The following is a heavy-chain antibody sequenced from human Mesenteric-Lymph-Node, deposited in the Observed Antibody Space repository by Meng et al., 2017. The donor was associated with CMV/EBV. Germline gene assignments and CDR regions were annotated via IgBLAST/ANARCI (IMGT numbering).Heavy chain of an antibody. V-gene: IGHV4-34*01. CDR2: INHSGVP. CDR3: ARGSDIPVNNY. J-gene: IGHJ4*02. D-gene: IGHD2-15*01. Sequence: QVQLQQWGAGLVKPSETLSLTCAVYGGSFSGYYWSWIRQPPGKGLEWIGEINHSGVPNYNPSLKSRVTISRDRSKNQFSLKLSSVTAEDTAVYYCARGSDIPVNNYWGQGTLVTVSS. CDR1: GGSFSGYY.